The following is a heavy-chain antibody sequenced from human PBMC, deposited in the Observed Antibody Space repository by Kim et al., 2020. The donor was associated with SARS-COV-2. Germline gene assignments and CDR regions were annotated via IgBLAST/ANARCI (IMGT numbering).Heavy chain of an antibody. Sequence: SETLSLTCTVSGGSINSGGYYWSWIRQHPGKGLEWIGYIYYSGSTYYNPSLKSRITISVDPSKNQFSLNLSSVTAADTAVYYCARLYDSGGYYFGGAAYLFDYWGQGTLVTVSS. CDR2: IYYSGST. V-gene: IGHV4-31*03. CDR1: GGSINSGGYY. D-gene: IGHD3-22*01. CDR3: ARLYDSGGYYFGGAAYLFDY. J-gene: IGHJ4*02.